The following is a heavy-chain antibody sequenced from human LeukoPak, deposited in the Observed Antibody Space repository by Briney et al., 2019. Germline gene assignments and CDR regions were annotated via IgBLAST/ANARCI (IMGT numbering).Heavy chain of an antibody. D-gene: IGHD1-1*01. CDR1: GFTFSSYA. CDR3: AKSHASIWNVYDY. Sequence: PGGSLILSCAASGFTFSSYAISWVRLPPGKGLEWVSAISGSGDSTYYADSVKGRFTISRDNSKNTLFLQMNSLRAEDTAVYYCAKSHASIWNVYDYWGQGTLVTVSS. V-gene: IGHV3-23*01. CDR2: ISGSGDST. J-gene: IGHJ4*02.